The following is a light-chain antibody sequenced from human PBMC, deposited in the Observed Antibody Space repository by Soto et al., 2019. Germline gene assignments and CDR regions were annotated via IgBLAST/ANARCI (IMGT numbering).Light chain of an antibody. Sequence: DIVLTQSPATLSLSPGERAALSCWGSQSVSSSRLAWYQQKPALAPRLLIYDASSRATGIPDRFSGSGSGTDFTLTISRLEPEDFAVYYCQQYGNSPITFGQGTRLEI. V-gene: IGKV3D-20*01. J-gene: IGKJ5*01. CDR2: DAS. CDR3: QQYGNSPIT. CDR1: QSVSSSR.